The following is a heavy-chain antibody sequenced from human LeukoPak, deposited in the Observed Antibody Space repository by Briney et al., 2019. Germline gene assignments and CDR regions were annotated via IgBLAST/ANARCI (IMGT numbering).Heavy chain of an antibody. CDR2: IYYSGST. CDR3: ARHDTDCGGDCYSPPYC. D-gene: IGHD2-21*02. Sequence: SETLSLTCTVSGGSINGYYWTWIRQPPGKGLEWIGYIYYSGSTYYNPSLKSRVTISVDTSKNQFSLKLSSVTAADTAVHYCARHDTDCGGDCYSPPYCWGQGTLVTVSS. J-gene: IGHJ4*02. CDR1: GGSINGYY. V-gene: IGHV4-59*08.